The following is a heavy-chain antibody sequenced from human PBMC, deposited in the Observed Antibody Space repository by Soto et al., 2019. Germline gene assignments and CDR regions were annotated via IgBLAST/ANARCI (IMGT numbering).Heavy chain of an antibody. CDR3: ARLGAYYQSLDP. J-gene: IGHJ5*02. D-gene: IGHD2-21*01. Sequence: QVQLQESGPGLVKPSETLSLTCRLSGGSVSRNYWGWFRQSPGKGLEWVGYIYYGGTTSYNPSLKSRLTISLETSKSHFSPSLSSVTPPATAVYYCARLGAYYQSLDPWGPGTLVTVSS. V-gene: IGHV4-59*02. CDR2: IYYGGTT. CDR1: GGSVSRNY.